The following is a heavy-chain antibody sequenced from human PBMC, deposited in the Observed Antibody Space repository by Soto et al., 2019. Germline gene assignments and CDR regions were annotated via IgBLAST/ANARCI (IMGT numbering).Heavy chain of an antibody. CDR1: GGSISSGGYS. V-gene: IGHV4-30-2*02. CDR2: IYHSGST. Sequence: PSETLSLTCAVSGGSISSGGYSLSWIRQPPGKGLEWIGYIYHSGSTYYNPSLKSRVTISVDRSKNQFSLKLSSVTAADTAVYYCARPTYNSGSPFDYWGQGTLVTVSS. CDR3: ARPTYNSGSPFDY. J-gene: IGHJ4*02. D-gene: IGHD1-20*01.